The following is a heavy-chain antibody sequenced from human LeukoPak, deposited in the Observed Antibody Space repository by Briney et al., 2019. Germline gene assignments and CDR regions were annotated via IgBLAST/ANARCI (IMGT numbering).Heavy chain of an antibody. CDR3: ATTSIQNTIAAAGTDYYYYYMDV. J-gene: IGHJ6*03. D-gene: IGHD6-13*01. Sequence: PSETLSLTCAVYGGSFSGYYWSWIRQPPGKGLEWIGEINHSGSTNYIPSLKSRVTISVDTSKNQFSLKLSSVTAADTAVYYCATTSIQNTIAAAGTDYYYYYMDVWGKGTTVTVSS. CDR1: GGSFSGYY. V-gene: IGHV4-34*01. CDR2: INHSGST.